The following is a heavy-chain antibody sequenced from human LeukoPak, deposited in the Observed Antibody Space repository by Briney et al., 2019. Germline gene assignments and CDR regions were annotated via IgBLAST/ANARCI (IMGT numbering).Heavy chain of an antibody. CDR2: IYYSGST. Sequence: SETLSLTCTVSGGSISSYYWSWIRQPPGKGLEWIGYIYYSGSTNYNPSLKSRVTTSVDTSKNQFSLKLSSVTAADTAVYYCAKGSGYDSLDYWGQGTLVTVSS. CDR1: GGSISSYY. V-gene: IGHV4-59*01. D-gene: IGHD5-12*01. J-gene: IGHJ4*02. CDR3: AKGSGYDSLDY.